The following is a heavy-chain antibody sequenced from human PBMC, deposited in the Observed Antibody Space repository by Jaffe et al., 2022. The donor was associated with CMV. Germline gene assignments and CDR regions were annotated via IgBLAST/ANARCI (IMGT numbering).Heavy chain of an antibody. D-gene: IGHD3-22*01. Sequence: QLQLQESGPGLVKPSESLSLTCTVSGGSISSSSYYWGWIRQPPGKGLEWIGTMYYSGSTYYNPSLKSRVTISVDTSKNQFSLRLSSVTAADTAVYYCARHLKRMRKYYDSTDLAYFDYWGQGTLVIVSS. CDR1: GGSISSSSYY. CDR3: ARHLKRMRKYYDSTDLAYFDY. J-gene: IGHJ4*02. V-gene: IGHV4-39*01. CDR2: MYYSGST.